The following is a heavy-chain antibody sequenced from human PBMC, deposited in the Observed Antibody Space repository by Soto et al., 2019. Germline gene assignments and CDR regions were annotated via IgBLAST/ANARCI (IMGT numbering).Heavy chain of an antibody. V-gene: IGHV1-69*02. Sequence: QVQLVQSGAEVKQPGSSVKVSCKASGGTFSSYTISWVRQAPGQGLEWMGRIIPILGIANYAQKFQGRVTITADKSTSTAYMELSSLRSEDTAVYYCARVQPGDRTYYMDVWGKGTTVTVSS. CDR1: GGTFSSYT. J-gene: IGHJ6*03. D-gene: IGHD3-10*01. CDR2: IIPILGIA. CDR3: ARVQPGDRTYYMDV.